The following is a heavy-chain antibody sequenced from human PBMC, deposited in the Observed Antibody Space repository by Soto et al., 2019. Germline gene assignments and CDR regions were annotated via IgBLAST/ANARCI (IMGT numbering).Heavy chain of an antibody. CDR2: IYPSGAT. V-gene: IGHV4-30-2*01. CDR1: GASISTRGFT. J-gene: IGHJ6*03. D-gene: IGHD3-10*01. Sequence: PSETLSLTCAISGASISTRGFTWSWIRQPPGKGLEWIGYIYPSGATYYNPSLKSRVTISLETSKNRFSLNVNSATAAGTAVYYCARAVFSSILYIDLWGQGTTVTVSS. CDR3: ARAVFSSILYIDL.